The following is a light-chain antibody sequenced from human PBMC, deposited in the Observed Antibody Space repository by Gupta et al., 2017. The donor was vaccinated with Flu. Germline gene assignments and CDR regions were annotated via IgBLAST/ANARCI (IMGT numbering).Light chain of an antibody. V-gene: IGKV1-39*01. Sequence: PSSLSASVGDRVTITCRASQSVSNFLNWYQQKPGKAPRLLIYAASTLQGGVPSRFSGSGSGTDFTLTINRLQPEDFATYYCHQCDSTPHTFGRGTTVEIK. CDR3: HQCDSTPHT. CDR1: QSVSNF. CDR2: AAS. J-gene: IGKJ4*02.